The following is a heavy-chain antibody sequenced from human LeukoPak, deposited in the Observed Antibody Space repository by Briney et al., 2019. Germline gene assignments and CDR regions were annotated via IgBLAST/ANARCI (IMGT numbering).Heavy chain of an antibody. Sequence: PGRSLRLSCAASGFTFSNYGMYWVRQAPGKGLEWVAVIWYDGSNEYYADSVKGRFTISRHNSKNTLYLQMNSLRTEDTAVYYCARDGLRDGYNMDYFDYWGQGSLVTVSS. CDR2: IWYDGSNE. D-gene: IGHD5-24*01. J-gene: IGHJ4*02. CDR3: ARDGLRDGYNMDYFDY. V-gene: IGHV3-33*07. CDR1: GFTFSNYG.